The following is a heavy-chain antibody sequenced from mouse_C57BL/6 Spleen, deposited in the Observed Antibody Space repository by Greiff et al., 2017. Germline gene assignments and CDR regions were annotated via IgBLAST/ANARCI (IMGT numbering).Heavy chain of an antibody. D-gene: IGHD2-13*01. CDR2: ILPGSGST. CDR3: VRYGAYDYDAMDY. CDR1: GYTFTGYW. Sequence: QVQLQQPGAELMKPGASVKLSCKATGYTFTGYWIEWVKQRPGHGLEWIGEILPGSGSTNYNEKFKGKATFTADTSSNTAYMQLSSLTTEDSAIYYGVRYGAYDYDAMDYWGQGTSVTVSS. V-gene: IGHV1-9*01. J-gene: IGHJ4*01.